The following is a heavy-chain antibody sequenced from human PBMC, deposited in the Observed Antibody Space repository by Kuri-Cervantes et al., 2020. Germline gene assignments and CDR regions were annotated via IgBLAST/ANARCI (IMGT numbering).Heavy chain of an antibody. CDR3: AREGHPRGSYYDYYYYGMDV. CDR2: FDPEDGET. CDR1: GYTLTELS. Sequence: ASVKVSCKVSGYTLTELSMHWVRQAPGKGLEWMGGFDPEDGETIYAQKFQGRVTMTEDTSTDTAYMELSSLRSEDTAVYYCAREGHPRGSYYDYYYYGMDVWGQGTTVTVSS. D-gene: IGHD1-26*01. V-gene: IGHV1-24*01. J-gene: IGHJ6*02.